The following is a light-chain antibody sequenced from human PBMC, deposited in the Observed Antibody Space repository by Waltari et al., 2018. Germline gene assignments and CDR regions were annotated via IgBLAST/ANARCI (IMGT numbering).Light chain of an antibody. CDR3: CSFTSRSTWV. Sequence: QSALPQPASVSGSPGQSITISCTGTSSDVGCYNYVSWYQQHPGKVPKLLIFDVSNRPSGVSNRFSGSKSGNTASLTISGLQAEDESDYYCCSFTSRSTWVFGGGTKLTVL. J-gene: IGLJ3*02. V-gene: IGLV2-14*01. CDR2: DVS. CDR1: SSDVGCYNY.